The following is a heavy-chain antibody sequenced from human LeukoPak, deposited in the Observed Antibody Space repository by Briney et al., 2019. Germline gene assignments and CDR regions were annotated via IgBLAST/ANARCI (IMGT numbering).Heavy chain of an antibody. CDR3: ARDQEAFDY. CDR1: GGTFSSYA. V-gene: IGHV1-46*01. Sequence: ASVKVSCKASGGTFSSYAISWVRQAPGQGLEWMGMIYPRDGSTSYAQKFQGRVTVTRDTSTSTAHMELSGLRSEDTAVYYCARDQEAFDYWGQGTLVTVSS. CDR2: IYPRDGST. J-gene: IGHJ4*02.